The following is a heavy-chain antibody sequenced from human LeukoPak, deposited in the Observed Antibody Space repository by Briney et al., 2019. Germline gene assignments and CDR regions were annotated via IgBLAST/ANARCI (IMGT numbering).Heavy chain of an antibody. Sequence: GASVKVSCKASGGTFSSYAISWVRQAPGQGLEWMGGIIPIFGTANYAQKFQGRVTITADKSTSTAYMELSSLRSEDTAVYYCASATYYYGFCRDNNWFDPWGQGTLVTVSS. J-gene: IGHJ5*02. CDR2: IIPIFGTA. D-gene: IGHD3-10*01. CDR3: ASATYYYGFCRDNNWFDP. CDR1: GGTFSSYA. V-gene: IGHV1-69*06.